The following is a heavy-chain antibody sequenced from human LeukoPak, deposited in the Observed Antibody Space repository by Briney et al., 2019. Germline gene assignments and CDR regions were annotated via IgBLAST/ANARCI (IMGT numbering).Heavy chain of an antibody. J-gene: IGHJ4*02. D-gene: IGHD4-17*01. CDR1: GFAFSSSN. Sequence: GGSLRLSCAASGFAFSSSNLNWLRQAPGKGLEWVSSITSDGYIYYADSLKGRFSLSRDNAKNSLYLQMISLRAEDTAVYYCARADYGDYGVDYWGQGTLVTVSS. CDR3: ARADYGDYGVDY. V-gene: IGHV3-21*01. CDR2: ITSDGYI.